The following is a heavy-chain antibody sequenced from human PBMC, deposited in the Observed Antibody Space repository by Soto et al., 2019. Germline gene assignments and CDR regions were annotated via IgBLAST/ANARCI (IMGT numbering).Heavy chain of an antibody. CDR2: IGTAGDT. Sequence: GGSLRLSCAASGFTSSSYDMHWVRQATGKGLEWVSAIGTAGDTYYPGSVKGRFTISRENAKNSLYLQMNSLRAEDTAVYYCARVMRASDAFDIWGQGTMVTVSS. CDR3: ARVMRASDAFDI. J-gene: IGHJ3*02. V-gene: IGHV3-13*01. CDR1: GFTSSSYD. D-gene: IGHD3-16*01.